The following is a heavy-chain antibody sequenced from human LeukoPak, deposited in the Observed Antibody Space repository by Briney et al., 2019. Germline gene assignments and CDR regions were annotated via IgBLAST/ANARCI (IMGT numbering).Heavy chain of an antibody. CDR3: AGHLVAYSSSSDWFDP. V-gene: IGHV4-39*01. Sequence: SETLSLTCTVSGGSISSSSYYWGWIRQPPGKGLEWIGSIYYSGSTYYNPSLKSRVTISVDTSKNQFSLKLSSVTAADTAVYYCAGHLVAYSSSSDWFDPWGQGTLVTVSS. CDR2: IYYSGST. D-gene: IGHD6-6*01. CDR1: GGSISSSSYY. J-gene: IGHJ5*02.